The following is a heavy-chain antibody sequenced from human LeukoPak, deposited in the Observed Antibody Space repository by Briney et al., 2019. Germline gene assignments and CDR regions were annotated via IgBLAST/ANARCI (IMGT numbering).Heavy chain of an antibody. CDR2: IYHSGST. J-gene: IGHJ5*02. CDR1: GYSISSGYY. CDR3: ARDLASRYYGSGSYYDWFDP. Sequence: SETLSLTCTVSGYSISSGYYWGWIRQPPGKGLEWIGSIYHSGSTYYNPSLKSRVTISVDTSKNQFSLKLSSVTAADTAVYYCARDLASRYYGSGSYYDWFDPWGQGTLVTVSS. D-gene: IGHD3-10*01. V-gene: IGHV4-38-2*02.